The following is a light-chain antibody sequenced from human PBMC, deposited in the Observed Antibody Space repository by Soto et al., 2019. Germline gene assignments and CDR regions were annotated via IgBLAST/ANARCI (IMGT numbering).Light chain of an antibody. CDR3: SLKRGGTYV. CDR1: SSDVGGYNY. Sequence: QSVLTQPASVSGSPGQSITISCTGTSSDVGGYNYVSWYQQHPGKAPILMIYDVGSRPSGVSNRFSGSKSGNTASLTISGLQAEDEADYYCSLKRGGTYVFGTGTKVTVL. J-gene: IGLJ1*01. V-gene: IGLV2-14*03. CDR2: DVG.